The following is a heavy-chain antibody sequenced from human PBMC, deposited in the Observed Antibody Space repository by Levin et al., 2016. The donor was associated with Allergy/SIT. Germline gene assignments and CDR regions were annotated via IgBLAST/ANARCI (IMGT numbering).Heavy chain of an antibody. Sequence: WIRQPPGKGLEWVSSISSSSSYIYYADSVKGRFTISRDNAKNSLYLQMNSLRAEDTAVYYCARDSPAFYDHPPIDYWGQGTLVTVSS. J-gene: IGHJ4*02. CDR3: ARDSPAFYDHPPIDY. D-gene: IGHD2/OR15-2a*01. V-gene: IGHV3-21*01. CDR2: ISSSSSYI.